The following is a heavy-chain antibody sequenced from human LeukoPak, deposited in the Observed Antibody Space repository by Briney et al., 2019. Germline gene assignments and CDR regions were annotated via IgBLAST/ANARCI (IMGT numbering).Heavy chain of an antibody. CDR1: GFTFSSYS. V-gene: IGHV3-21*01. J-gene: IGHJ5*02. Sequence: GGSLRLSCAASGFTFSSYSMNWVRQAPGKGLEWVSSISSSSSYIYYADSVKGRFTISRDNAKNSLYLQMNSLRAEDTAVYYCASIASSGEGDWFDPWGQGTLVTVSS. CDR3: ASIASSGEGDWFDP. CDR2: ISSSSSYI. D-gene: IGHD3-22*01.